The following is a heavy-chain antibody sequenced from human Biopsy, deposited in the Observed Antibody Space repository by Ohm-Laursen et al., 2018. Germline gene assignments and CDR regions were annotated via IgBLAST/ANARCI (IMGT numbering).Heavy chain of an antibody. J-gene: IGHJ4*02. Sequence: TLSLTCSVSGGSFTGHYWSWIRQPPGKGLEWIGHISYTGYTSSNASLKSRVTISVDTSRNHFSLRLSSLTAADTAVYYCARGSNDFGGLYFPRWGQGTLLTVSS. V-gene: IGHV4-59*11. CDR2: ISYTGYT. D-gene: IGHD4-23*01. CDR1: GGSFTGHY. CDR3: ARGSNDFGGLYFPR.